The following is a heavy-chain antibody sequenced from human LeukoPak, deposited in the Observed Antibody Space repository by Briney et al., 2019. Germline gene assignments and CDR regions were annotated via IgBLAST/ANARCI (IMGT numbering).Heavy chain of an antibody. CDR3: ARSPYYYDSSGYYVDY. CDR2: IIPILGIA. D-gene: IGHD3-22*01. CDR1: GGTFSSYT. Sequence: SVKVSCKASGGTFSSYTISWVRQAPGQGLEWMGRIIPILGIANYAQKFQGGVTITADKSTSTAYMELSSLRSEDTAVYYCARSPYYYDSSGYYVDYWGQGTLVTVSS. V-gene: IGHV1-69*02. J-gene: IGHJ4*02.